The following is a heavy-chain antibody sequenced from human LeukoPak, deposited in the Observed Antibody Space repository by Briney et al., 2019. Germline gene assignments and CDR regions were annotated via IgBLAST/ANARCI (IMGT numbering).Heavy chain of an antibody. CDR2: ISSSSSYI. CDR1: GFTFSSYS. V-gene: IGHV3-21*01. D-gene: IGHD5-18*01. Sequence: GGSLRLSCAASGFTFSSYSMNWVRQAPGKGLEWVSSISSSSSYIYYADSVKGRFTISRDNAKNSLYLQMNSLRAEDTAVYYCARDPTIQLWVGDYFDYWGQGTLVTVSS. J-gene: IGHJ4*02. CDR3: ARDPTIQLWVGDYFDY.